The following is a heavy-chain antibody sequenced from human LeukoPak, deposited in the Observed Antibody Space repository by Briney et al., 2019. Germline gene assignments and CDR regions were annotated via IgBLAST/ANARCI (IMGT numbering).Heavy chain of an antibody. CDR2: ISSSGSTI. CDR3: ARDLRITMIVVATHDAFDI. J-gene: IGHJ3*02. D-gene: IGHD3-22*01. V-gene: IGHV3-48*04. CDR1: GFTFSSYG. Sequence: PGGSLRLSCAASGFTFSSYGMYWVRQAPGKGLEWVSYISSSGSTIYYADSVKGRFTISRDNAKNSLYLQMNSLRAEDTAVYYCARDLRITMIVVATHDAFDIWGQGTMVTVSS.